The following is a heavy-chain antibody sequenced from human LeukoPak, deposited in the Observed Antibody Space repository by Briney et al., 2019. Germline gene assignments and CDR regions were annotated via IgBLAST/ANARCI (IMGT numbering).Heavy chain of an antibody. CDR1: GFTFSTYW. J-gene: IGHJ4*02. CDR2: IRQDGSDK. CDR3: ARDGYCSSTSCYGDGFDY. Sequence: GGSLRLSCAASGFTFSTYWMSWVRQAPGKGLEWVANIRQDGSDKYYVDSVKGRFTISRDNAKNSLYLQMNSLRAEDTAVYYCARDGYCSSTSCYGDGFDYWAREPWSPSPQ. D-gene: IGHD2-2*03. V-gene: IGHV3-7*01.